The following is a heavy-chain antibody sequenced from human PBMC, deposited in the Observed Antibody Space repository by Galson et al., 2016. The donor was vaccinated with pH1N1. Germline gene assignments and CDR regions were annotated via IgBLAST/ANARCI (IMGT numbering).Heavy chain of an antibody. CDR1: GGSISSGGYY. D-gene: IGHD3-10*01. CDR2: IFYSGST. V-gene: IGHV4-31*03. CDR3: ARLTLLSVEEYYFDY. J-gene: IGHJ4*02. Sequence: TLSLTCTVSGGSISSGGYYWSWIRQHPGKGLEWIGYIFYSGSTCYNPSLKSRVTISVDTSKNQFSLRLSSVTAADTAVYYCARLTLLSVEEYYFDYWGRGTLVTVSS.